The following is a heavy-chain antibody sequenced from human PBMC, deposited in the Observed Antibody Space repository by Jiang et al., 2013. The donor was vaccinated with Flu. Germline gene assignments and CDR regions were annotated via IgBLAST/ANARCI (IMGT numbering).Heavy chain of an antibody. J-gene: IGHJ4*02. CDR2: IIPIFGTA. CDR3: ARDRCSGGSCHFDY. CDR1: GGTFSSYA. D-gene: IGHD2-15*01. V-gene: IGHV1-69*01. Sequence: CKASGGTFSSYAISWVRQAPGQGLEWMGGIIPIFGTANYAQKFQGRVTITADESTSTAYMELSSLRSEDTAVYYCARDRCSGGSCHFDYWGQGTLVTVSS.